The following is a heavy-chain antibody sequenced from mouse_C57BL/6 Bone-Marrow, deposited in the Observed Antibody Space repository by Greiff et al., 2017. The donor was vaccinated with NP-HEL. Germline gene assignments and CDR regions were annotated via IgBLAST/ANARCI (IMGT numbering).Heavy chain of an antibody. V-gene: IGHV2-3*01. CDR2: IWGGGST. CDR3: AKPYYSNCGSWFAY. D-gene: IGHD2-5*01. J-gene: IGHJ3*01. Sequence: QVQLKESGPGLVAPSQSLSITCTVSGFSLTSYGVSWVRQPPGKGLEWLGVIWGGGSTNYHSALISRLSISKDNSKSQVCLKLNSLQNDDTATYYCAKPYYSNCGSWFAYWGQGTLVTVSA. CDR1: GFSLTSYG.